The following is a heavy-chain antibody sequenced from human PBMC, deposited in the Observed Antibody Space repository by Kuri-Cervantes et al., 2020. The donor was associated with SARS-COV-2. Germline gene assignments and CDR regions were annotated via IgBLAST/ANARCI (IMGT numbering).Heavy chain of an antibody. CDR1: GGSISSYY. D-gene: IGHD3-10*01. Sequence: SETLSPTCTVSGGSISSYYWSWIRQPPGKGLEWIGYIYYSGSTNYNPSLKSRVTISVDTSKNQFSLKLSSGTAADTAVYYCARTYGSGTPPSYWGQGTLVTVSS. CDR2: IYYSGST. V-gene: IGHV4-59*12. CDR3: ARTYGSGTPPSY. J-gene: IGHJ4*02.